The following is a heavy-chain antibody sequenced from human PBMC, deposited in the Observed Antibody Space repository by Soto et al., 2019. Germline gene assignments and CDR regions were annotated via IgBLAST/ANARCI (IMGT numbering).Heavy chain of an antibody. V-gene: IGHV3-48*02. CDR1: GFTFSSYS. CDR2: ISSSSSTI. J-gene: IGHJ4*02. CDR3: ARVFQGFGESLPFDY. Sequence: SLRLSCAASGFTFSSYSMNWVRQAPGKGLEWVSYISSSSSTIYYADSVKGRFTISRDNAKNSLYLQMNSLRDEDTAVYYCARVFQGFGESLPFDYWGQGTLVTVSS. D-gene: IGHD3-10*01.